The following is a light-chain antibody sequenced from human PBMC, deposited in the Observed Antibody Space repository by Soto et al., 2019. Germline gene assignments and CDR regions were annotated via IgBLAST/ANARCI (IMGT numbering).Light chain of an antibody. CDR3: SSYTGSTTLVV. V-gene: IGLV2-14*03. Sequence: QSALTQPASVFGSPGQSITISCAGTSSDVGGYNYVSWYQQHPGKAPKLMIYDVSNRPSGVSNRFSGSRSGNTASLTISGLQAEDEAHYYCSSYTGSTTLVVFGGGTKLTVL. CDR2: DVS. J-gene: IGLJ2*01. CDR1: SSDVGGYNY.